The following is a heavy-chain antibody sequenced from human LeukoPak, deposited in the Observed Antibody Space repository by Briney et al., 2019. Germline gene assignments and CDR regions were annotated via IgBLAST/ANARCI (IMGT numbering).Heavy chain of an antibody. CDR2: IAFSGST. J-gene: IGHJ4*02. V-gene: IGHV3-23*01. Sequence: GGSLRLSCAASGFTFSNYALTWVCQAPGKGLEWVSAIAFSGSTYYAYSVRGRFTISRDDSKNTLYLQMNGLRAEDTAVYYCAKGFLPTSSSSNYVSFDFWGQGTLVTVSS. D-gene: IGHD6-13*01. CDR1: GFTFSNYA. CDR3: AKGFLPTSSSSNYVSFDF.